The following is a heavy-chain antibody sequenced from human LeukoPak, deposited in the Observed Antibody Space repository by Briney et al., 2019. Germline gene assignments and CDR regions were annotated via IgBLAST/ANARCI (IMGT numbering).Heavy chain of an antibody. CDR3: ATTGYSSRNY. CDR1: GFTFSSYG. J-gene: IGHJ4*02. CDR2: ISGSGGST. Sequence: GGSLRLSCAASGFTFSSYGMSWVRQAPGEGLEWVSAISGSGGSTYYADSVKGRFTISRDNSKNTLYLQMNSLRAEDTAVYYCATTGYSSRNYWGQGTLVTVSS. V-gene: IGHV3-23*01. D-gene: IGHD6-13*01.